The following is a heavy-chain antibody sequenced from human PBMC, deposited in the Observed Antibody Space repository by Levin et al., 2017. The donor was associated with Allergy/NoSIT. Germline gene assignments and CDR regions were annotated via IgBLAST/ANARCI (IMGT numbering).Heavy chain of an antibody. Sequence: SVKVSCKASGGTFSSYAISWVRQAPGQGLEWMGGIIPIFGTANYAQKFQGRVTITADKSTSTAYMELSSLRSEDTAVYYCARDPSYGLGGMDVWGQGTTVTVSS. J-gene: IGHJ6*02. CDR2: IIPIFGTA. CDR1: GGTFSSYA. D-gene: IGHD4-17*01. V-gene: IGHV1-69*06. CDR3: ARDPSYGLGGMDV.